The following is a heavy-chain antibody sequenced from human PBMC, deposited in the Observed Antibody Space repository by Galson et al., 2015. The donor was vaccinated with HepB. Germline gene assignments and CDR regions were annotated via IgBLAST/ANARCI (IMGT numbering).Heavy chain of an antibody. CDR3: ARFPSSGSYYVPQGGAFDI. CDR1: GYSFTSYW. D-gene: IGHD3-10*01. Sequence: QSGAEVKKPGESLKISCKGSGYSFTSYWIGWVRQMPGKGLEWMGIIYPGDSDTRYSPSFQGQVTISADKSISTAYLQWSSLKASDTAMYYCARFPSSGSYYVPQGGAFDIWGQGTMVTVSS. V-gene: IGHV5-51*01. CDR2: IYPGDSDT. J-gene: IGHJ3*02.